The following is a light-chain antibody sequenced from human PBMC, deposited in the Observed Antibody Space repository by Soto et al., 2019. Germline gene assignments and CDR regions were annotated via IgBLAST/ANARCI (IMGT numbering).Light chain of an antibody. CDR3: QQYGSSPPVT. V-gene: IGKV3-20*01. Sequence: EIVLTQSPGTLSLSPGERATLSCRASQSVSSSYLAWYQQKPGQAPRLLISGASSRATGIPGRFSGSGSGTDFTLTISRLEPDDFAVYDCQQYGSSPPVTFGGGTKVEIK. CDR2: GAS. CDR1: QSVSSSY. J-gene: IGKJ4*01.